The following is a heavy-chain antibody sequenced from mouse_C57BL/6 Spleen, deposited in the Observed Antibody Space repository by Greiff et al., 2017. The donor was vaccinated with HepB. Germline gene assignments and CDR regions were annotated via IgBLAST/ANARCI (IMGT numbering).Heavy chain of an antibody. D-gene: IGHD2-4*01. CDR1: GYAFSSSW. V-gene: IGHV1-82*01. CDR2: IYPGDGDT. Sequence: VQLQQSGPELVKPGASVKISCKASGYAFSSSWMNWVKQRPGKGLEWIGRIYPGDGDTNYNGKFKGKATLTADKSSSTAYMQLSSLTSEDSAVYFCARGLSSTMITTVYYYAMDYWGQGTSVTVSS. J-gene: IGHJ4*01. CDR3: ARGLSSTMITTVYYYAMDY.